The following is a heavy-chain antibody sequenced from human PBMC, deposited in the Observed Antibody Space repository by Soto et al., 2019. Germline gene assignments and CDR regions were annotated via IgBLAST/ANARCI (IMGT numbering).Heavy chain of an antibody. Sequence: QITLKESGPPLVKPTQTLTLTCTFSGFSLSTRGVGVGWIRQPPGKALEWLALLYWDDDKGYSPSLKSRLTITKDTSKTQVVLTAPNMDPVDTATYYCAHRPRGYSYYFDYWGQGTLVTVSS. CDR1: GFSLSTRGVG. D-gene: IGHD5-18*01. V-gene: IGHV2-5*02. CDR3: AHRPRGYSYYFDY. J-gene: IGHJ4*02. CDR2: LYWDDDK.